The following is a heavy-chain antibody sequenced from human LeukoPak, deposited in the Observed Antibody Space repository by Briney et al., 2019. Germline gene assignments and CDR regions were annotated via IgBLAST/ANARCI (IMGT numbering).Heavy chain of an antibody. J-gene: IGHJ4*02. Sequence: PGGSLRLSCAAFGFTFSSYDMLWVRQPTGKGLEWVSAINTAGDTFYSGSVRGRFTISRENAKNSFYLQMNSLRAGDTAVYYCTRAPPGSGWLVDNWGQGTLVTVSS. CDR3: TRAPPGSGWLVDN. V-gene: IGHV3-13*04. CDR1: GFTFSSYD. D-gene: IGHD6-19*01. CDR2: INTAGDT.